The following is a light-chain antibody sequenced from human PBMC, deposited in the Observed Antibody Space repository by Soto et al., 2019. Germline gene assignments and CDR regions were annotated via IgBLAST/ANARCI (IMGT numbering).Light chain of an antibody. V-gene: IGLV1-44*01. CDR2: GNN. CDR1: SSNIGSNT. Sequence: QSVLTQPPSASGTPGQRVTLSCSGGSSNIGSNTVNWYQQLPGTAPKLLIYGNNPRPSGVPDRFSGSKSGTSASLAISGLQSEDEADYYCAAWDDSLNGPVFGGGTKLTVL. CDR3: AAWDDSLNGPV. J-gene: IGLJ2*01.